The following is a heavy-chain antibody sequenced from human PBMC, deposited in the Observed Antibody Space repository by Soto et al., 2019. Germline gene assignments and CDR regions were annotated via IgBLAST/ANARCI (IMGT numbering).Heavy chain of an antibody. CDR2: ISSTTNYI. Sequence: GGSLRLSCAASGFTFTRYSMSWVRQAPGKGLEWVSSISSTTNYIYYGDSMKDRFTISRDNAKNSLYLEMNSLRAEDTAVYYCARESEDLTSNFDYWGQGTLVTVSS. CDR3: ARESEDLTSNFDY. CDR1: GFTFTRYS. J-gene: IGHJ4*02. V-gene: IGHV3-21*06.